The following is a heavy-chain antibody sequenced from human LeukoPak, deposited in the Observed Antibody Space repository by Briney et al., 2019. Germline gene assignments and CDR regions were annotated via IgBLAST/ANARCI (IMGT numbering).Heavy chain of an antibody. Sequence: ASVKVSCKASGYTFTGYYMHWVRQAPGQGLEWMGWINPNSGGTNYAQKFQGRVTMTRDTSISTAYMELSRLRSDDTAVYYCARGRASGSYPSFDIWGQGTMVTVSS. CDR3: ARGRASGSYPSFDI. CDR1: GYTFTGYY. D-gene: IGHD1-26*01. CDR2: INPNSGGT. J-gene: IGHJ3*02. V-gene: IGHV1-2*02.